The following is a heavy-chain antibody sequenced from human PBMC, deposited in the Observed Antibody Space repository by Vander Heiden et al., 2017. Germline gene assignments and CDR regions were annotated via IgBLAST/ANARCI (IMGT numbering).Heavy chain of an antibody. Sequence: EVQLVQSGAEVKKPGESLKISCKGSGYSFTSYWIGWVRQMPGKGLEWMGIIYPGDSDTRYSPSFQGQVTISADKSISTAYLQWSSLKASDTAMYYCARRGFSGYCSGGSCYDFDYWGQGTLVTVSS. V-gene: IGHV5-51*01. CDR3: ARRGFSGYCSGGSCYDFDY. D-gene: IGHD2-15*01. J-gene: IGHJ4*02. CDR1: GYSFTSYW. CDR2: IYPGDSDT.